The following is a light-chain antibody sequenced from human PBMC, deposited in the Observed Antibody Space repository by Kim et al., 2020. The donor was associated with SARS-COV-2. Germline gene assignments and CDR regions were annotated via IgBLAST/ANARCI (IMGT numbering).Light chain of an antibody. V-gene: IGLV2-14*01. CDR3: SSYTSSSTSI. CDR1: SSDIGGYNY. CDR2: DVT. J-gene: IGLJ2*01. Sequence: QSALTQPASVSASPGQSITISCTGTSSDIGGYNYVSWYQQHPGKAPKLIIYDVTKRPSGVSNRFTASKSRNTASLTISGLQADDEADYYCSSYTSSSTSIFGGGTQLTVL.